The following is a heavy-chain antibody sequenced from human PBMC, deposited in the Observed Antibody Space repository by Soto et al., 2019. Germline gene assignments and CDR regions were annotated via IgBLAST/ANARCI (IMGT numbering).Heavy chain of an antibody. D-gene: IGHD2-2*01. J-gene: IGHJ4*02. CDR3: ARSTRSGTAVAC. CDR1: GGSISSSNW. CDR2: IYHSGST. Sequence: QVQLQESGPGLVKPSGTLSLTCAVSGGSISSSNWWSWVRQPPGKGLEWIGEIYHSGSTNYNPSLKSRVTISVDKSKSQFSLKMSSVSAADTAGYCCARSTRSGTAVACWGGGTLGAVSS. V-gene: IGHV4-4*01.